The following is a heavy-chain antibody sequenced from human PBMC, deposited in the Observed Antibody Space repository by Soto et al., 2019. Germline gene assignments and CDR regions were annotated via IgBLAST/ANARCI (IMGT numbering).Heavy chain of an antibody. V-gene: IGHV3-11*01. J-gene: IGHJ6*02. CDR3: VRGPEELVYYNSIDV. D-gene: IGHD3-10*01. Sequence: RLSCEASGFTFSDYYMSWIRQVPGKGLEWVSYISIGGTPIYYADSVKGRFTISRDNAQNSLYLHMTSLTAEDTALYYCVRGPEELVYYNSIDVWGQGTTVTVSS. CDR2: ISIGGTPI. CDR1: GFTFSDYY.